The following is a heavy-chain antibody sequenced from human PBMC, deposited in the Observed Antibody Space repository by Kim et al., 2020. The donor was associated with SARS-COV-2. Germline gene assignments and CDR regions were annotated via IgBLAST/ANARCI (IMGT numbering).Heavy chain of an antibody. D-gene: IGHD3-10*01. Sequence: GGSLRLSCAASGFMFSSYAMTWVRQAPGKGLEWVSTITGSGAGTYYADYVKGRFSISRDNSQNTLYLQMNSLRDEDTAVYYCTKHRGTAGVRLSWGQGTL. CDR2: ITGSGAGT. CDR3: TKHRGTAGVRLS. J-gene: IGHJ5*02. CDR1: GFMFSSYA. V-gene: IGHV3-23*01.